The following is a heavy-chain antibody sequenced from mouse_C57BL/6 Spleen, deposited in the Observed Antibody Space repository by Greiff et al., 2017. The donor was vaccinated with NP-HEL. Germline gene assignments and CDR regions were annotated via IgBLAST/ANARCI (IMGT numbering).Heavy chain of an antibody. D-gene: IGHD1-1*01. CDR1: GFTFSSYA. V-gene: IGHV5-9-1*02. J-gene: IGHJ1*03. CDR2: ISSGGDYI. Sequence: EVMLVESGDGLVKPGGSLKLSCAASGFTFSSYAMSWVRQTPEKRLEWVAYISSGGDYIYYADTVKGRFTISRDNARNTLYLQMSSLKSEDTAMYYCTRGGGYYYGSSYWYFDVWGTGTTVTVSS. CDR3: TRGGGYYYGSSYWYFDV.